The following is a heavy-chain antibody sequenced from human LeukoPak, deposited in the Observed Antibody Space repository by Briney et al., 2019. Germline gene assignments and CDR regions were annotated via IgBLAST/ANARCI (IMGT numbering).Heavy chain of an antibody. J-gene: IGHJ6*02. CDR2: ISSSGSTI. CDR3: ARDREIIAAAGRGDYYGMDV. Sequence: PGGSLRLSCAASGFTFSDYYMSWIRQAPGKGLEWVSYISSSGSTIYYADSVKGRFTISRDNAKNSLYLQMNSLRAEDTAVYYCARDREIIAAAGRGDYYGMDVWGQGTTVTVSS. CDR1: GFTFSDYY. V-gene: IGHV3-11*01. D-gene: IGHD6-13*01.